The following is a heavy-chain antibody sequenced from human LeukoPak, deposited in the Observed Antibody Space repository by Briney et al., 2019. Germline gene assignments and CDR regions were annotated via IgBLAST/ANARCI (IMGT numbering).Heavy chain of an antibody. CDR1: GYTFTGYY. V-gene: IGHV1-2*02. J-gene: IGHJ3*02. Sequence: WASVKVSCKASGYTFTGYYMHWARQAPGQGLEWMGWINPNSGGTNYAQKFQGRVTMTRDTSISTAYMELSRLRSDDTAVHYCARGWAGELLNAFDIWGQGTMVTVSS. CDR2: INPNSGGT. D-gene: IGHD3-10*01. CDR3: ARGWAGELLNAFDI.